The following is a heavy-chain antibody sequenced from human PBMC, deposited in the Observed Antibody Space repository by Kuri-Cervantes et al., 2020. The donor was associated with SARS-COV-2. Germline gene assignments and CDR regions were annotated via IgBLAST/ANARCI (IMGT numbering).Heavy chain of an antibody. V-gene: IGHV3-7*03. CDR2: IQQGGREK. Sequence: GGSLRLSCEAPGFTSTNNWMTWVRQVPGKGLEWVANIQQGGREKYYVDSVKGRFTISRDNDKNSLYLKMNSLRAEDTAVYYCANRSLDSWGQGTLVTVSS. CDR3: ANRSLDS. J-gene: IGHJ4*02. CDR1: GFTSTNNW. D-gene: IGHD1-26*01.